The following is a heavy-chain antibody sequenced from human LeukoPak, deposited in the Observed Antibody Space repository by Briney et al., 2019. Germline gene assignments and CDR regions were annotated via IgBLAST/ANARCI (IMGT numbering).Heavy chain of an antibody. J-gene: IGHJ5*02. V-gene: IGHV3-23*01. Sequence: AGGSLRPSCAASGFTFSSYAMSWVRQAPGKGLEWVSAISGSGGSTYYADSVKGRFTISRDTSKNTLYLQINSLRVEDTAVYYCIVFGDSNHWGQGTLVTVSS. CDR2: ISGSGGST. D-gene: IGHD4-17*01. CDR3: IVFGDSNH. CDR1: GFTFSSYA.